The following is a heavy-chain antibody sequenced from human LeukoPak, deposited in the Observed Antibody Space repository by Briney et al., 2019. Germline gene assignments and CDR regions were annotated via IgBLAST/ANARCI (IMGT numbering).Heavy chain of an antibody. CDR3: ARTVKGKDGQWLVLVY. V-gene: IGHV1-2*02. CDR1: GYTFTGYY. CDR2: INPNSGGT. J-gene: IGHJ4*02. D-gene: IGHD6-19*01. Sequence: ASVKVSCKASGYTFTGYYMHWVRQAPGQGLEWMGWINPNSGGTNYAQKFQGGVTMTRDTSISTAYMELSRLRSDDTAVYYCARTVKGKDGQWLVLVYWGQGTLVTVSS.